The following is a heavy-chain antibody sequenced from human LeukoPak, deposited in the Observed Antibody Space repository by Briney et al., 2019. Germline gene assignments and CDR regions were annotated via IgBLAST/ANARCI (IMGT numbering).Heavy chain of an antibody. D-gene: IGHD3-22*01. CDR2: ISYDGSNK. J-gene: IGHJ4*02. V-gene: IGHV3-30*01. CDR1: GFTFSSYA. CDR3: ARDRKPDSSGYYYGY. Sequence: GGSLRLSCAASGFTFSSYAMHWVRQAPGKGLEWVAVISYDGSNKYYADSVKGRFTISRDNSKSTLYLQMNSLRAEDTAVYYCARDRKPDSSGYYYGYWGQGTLVTVSS.